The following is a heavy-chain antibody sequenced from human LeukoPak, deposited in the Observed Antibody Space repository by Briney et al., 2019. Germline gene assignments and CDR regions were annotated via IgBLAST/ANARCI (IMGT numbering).Heavy chain of an antibody. CDR2: ISSSGSTI. D-gene: IGHD3-22*01. CDR3: AKRSTYYDSSGYFDAFDI. Sequence: GGSLRLSCAASGFTFSSYEMNWVRQAPGKGLEWVSYISSSGSTIYYADSVKGRFTISRDNAKNSLYLQMNSLRAEDTAVYYCAKRSTYYDSSGYFDAFDIWGQGTMVTVSS. J-gene: IGHJ3*02. V-gene: IGHV3-48*03. CDR1: GFTFSSYE.